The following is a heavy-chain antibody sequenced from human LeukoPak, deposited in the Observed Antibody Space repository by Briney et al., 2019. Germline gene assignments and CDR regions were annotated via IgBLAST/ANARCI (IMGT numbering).Heavy chain of an antibody. Sequence: GGSLRLSCAASGFTFSSYSMNWVRQAPGKGLEWVSYISSSSSSIYCADSVKGRFTISRDNAKNSLYLQMNSLRAEDTAVYYCASSITMVQGVMDSYFDYWGQGTLVTVSS. CDR2: ISSSSSSI. J-gene: IGHJ4*02. D-gene: IGHD3-10*01. CDR3: ASSITMVQGVMDSYFDY. V-gene: IGHV3-48*01. CDR1: GFTFSSYS.